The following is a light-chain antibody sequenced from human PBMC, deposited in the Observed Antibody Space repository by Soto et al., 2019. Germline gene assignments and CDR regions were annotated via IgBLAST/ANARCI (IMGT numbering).Light chain of an antibody. J-gene: IGLJ1*01. Sequence: QSALTQPRSVSGSPGQSVTISCTGTSSDVGGYNYVSWYQQHPGKAPKFMIYDVSKRPSGVPDRFSGSKSGNTASLTISGLQAEDEADYYCCSYAGSYTVVCGTGTKLTVL. CDR3: CSYAGSYTVV. CDR1: SSDVGGYNY. V-gene: IGLV2-11*01. CDR2: DVS.